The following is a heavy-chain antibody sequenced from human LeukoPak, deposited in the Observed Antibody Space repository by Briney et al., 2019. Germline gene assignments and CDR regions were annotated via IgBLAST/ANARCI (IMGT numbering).Heavy chain of an antibody. Sequence: GGSLRLSCAASGFTVINTYMTWVRQAPGKGLEWVSSIYTGGATYYTDSVKGRFTASRDSSKNTLFLQMNSLREEDTAVYYCARAVLSGGFDRWGQGALVTVSS. CDR3: ARAVLSGGFDR. J-gene: IGHJ4*02. CDR1: GFTVINTY. D-gene: IGHD3-16*01. CDR2: IYTGGAT. V-gene: IGHV3-66*01.